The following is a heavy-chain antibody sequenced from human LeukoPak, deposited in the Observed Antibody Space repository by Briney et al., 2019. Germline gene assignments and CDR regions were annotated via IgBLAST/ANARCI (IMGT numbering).Heavy chain of an antibody. Sequence: KAGGSLRLSCAASGFTLSSYSMNWVRQAPGKGLEWVSSISSSSSYIYYADSVKGRFTISRDNAKNSLYLQMNSLRAEDTAVYYCAREVEMATIHGLVDYWGQGTLVTVSS. J-gene: IGHJ4*02. CDR3: AREVEMATIHGLVDY. D-gene: IGHD5-24*01. V-gene: IGHV3-21*01. CDR1: GFTLSSYS. CDR2: ISSSSSYI.